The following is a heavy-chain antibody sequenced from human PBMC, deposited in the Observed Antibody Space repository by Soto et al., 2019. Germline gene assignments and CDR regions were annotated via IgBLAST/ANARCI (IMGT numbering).Heavy chain of an antibody. CDR1: VGSSSSTNW. Sequence: ESLSLTSPVPVGSSSSTNWWSWVGQPPGKGLEWIGEIYHSVSTNYNPALKSRVTISVDKSKNQFSLKLSSVTAADTAVYYCAGGLGYCSGGSCHRDYWGQGTLVTVSS. V-gene: IGHV4-4*02. J-gene: IGHJ4*02. CDR2: IYHSVST. D-gene: IGHD2-15*01. CDR3: AGGLGYCSGGSCHRDY.